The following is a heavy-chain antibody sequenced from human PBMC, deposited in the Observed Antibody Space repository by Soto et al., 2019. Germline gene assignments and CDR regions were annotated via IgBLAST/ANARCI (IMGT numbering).Heavy chain of an antibody. CDR1: GFTFSSYD. D-gene: IGHD5-18*01. CDR3: ARSGYGYASSAFDI. Sequence: GGSLRLSCAASGFTFSSYDMHWVRQATGKGLEWVSAIGTAGDTYYPGSVKGRFTISRENAKNSLYLQMNSLRAGDTAVYYCARSGYGYASSAFDICGQGTMRTVSS. V-gene: IGHV3-13*01. J-gene: IGHJ3*02. CDR2: IGTAGDT.